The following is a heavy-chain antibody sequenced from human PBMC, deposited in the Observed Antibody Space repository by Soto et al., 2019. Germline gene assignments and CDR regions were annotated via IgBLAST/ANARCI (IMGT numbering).Heavy chain of an antibody. Sequence: EVQLVESGGGLVQPGGSLRLSCAASGFTFSSYAMHWVRQAPGKGLEHVSAISSNGGSTYYAKSVKGRFTISRDKSKNTLYLQMGMLRAEDVAVYYCASAFPQNEDGSDYWGQGSLVTVSS. CDR2: ISSNGGST. V-gene: IGHV3-64*01. CDR1: GFTFSSYA. CDR3: ASAFPQNEDGSDY. J-gene: IGHJ4*02. D-gene: IGHD1-1*01.